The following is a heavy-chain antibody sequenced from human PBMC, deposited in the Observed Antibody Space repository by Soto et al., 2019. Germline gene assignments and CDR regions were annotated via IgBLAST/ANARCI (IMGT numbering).Heavy chain of an antibody. CDR1: GGSISSGGYY. Sequence: PSETLSLTCTVSGGSISSGGYYWSWIRQHPGKGLEWIGYIYYSGSTYYNPSLKNRVTISVDTSKNQFSLKLSSVTAADTAVYYCARYFLWSGYYNRDYYMDVWGKGTTVTVSS. D-gene: IGHD3-3*01. CDR2: IYYSGST. CDR3: ARYFLWSGYYNRDYYMDV. J-gene: IGHJ6*03. V-gene: IGHV4-31*03.